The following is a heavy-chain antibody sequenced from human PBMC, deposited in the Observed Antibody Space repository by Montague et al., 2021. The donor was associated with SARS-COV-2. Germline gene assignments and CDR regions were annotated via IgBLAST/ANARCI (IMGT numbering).Heavy chain of an antibody. J-gene: IGHJ4*02. D-gene: IGHD1-1*01. V-gene: IGHV4-59*01. CDR3: ARDQTTCFIANFVNYFDY. CDR1: GVSITNYY. CDR2: IYYTGTT. Sequence: SETLSLTCSVSGVSITNYYWSWIRQSPGRGLEWIGHIYYTGTTKYNPSLKSRVTISVDTSRRQFSLKLKSVTAADTAVYYCARDQTTCFIANFVNYFDYWGQGALVTVSS.